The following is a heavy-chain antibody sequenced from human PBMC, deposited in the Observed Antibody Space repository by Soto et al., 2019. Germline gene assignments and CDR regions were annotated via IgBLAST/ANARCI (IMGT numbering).Heavy chain of an antibody. CDR3: ARDRDDYGSGNYYNRIDF. J-gene: IGHJ4*02. V-gene: IGHV1-69*01. CDR1: GDILSTYA. D-gene: IGHD3-10*01. CDR2: IIPLFGTP. Sequence: QVQLVQSGAEVKKPGSSVKVSCKASGDILSTYAISWLRQAPGQGLEWMGGIIPLFGTPNYAQRFQGRVTITADESTSTAYMGLSRLRSEDTAVYYCARDRDDYGSGNYYNRIDFWGQGTLVTVSS.